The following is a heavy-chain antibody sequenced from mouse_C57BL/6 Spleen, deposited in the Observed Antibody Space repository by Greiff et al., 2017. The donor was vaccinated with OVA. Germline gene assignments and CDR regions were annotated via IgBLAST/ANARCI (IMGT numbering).Heavy chain of an antibody. CDR3: ARSNYDYVGFAY. J-gene: IGHJ3*01. D-gene: IGHD2-4*01. CDR2: IDPSDSYT. CDR1: GYTFTSYW. V-gene: IGHV1-69*01. Sequence: LQLQQPGAELVMPGASVKLSCKVSGYTFTSYWMHWVKQRPGQGLEWIGEIDPSDSYTNYNQKFKGKSTLTVDKSSSTAYMQLSSLTSEDSAVYYCARSNYDYVGFAYWGQGTLVTVSA.